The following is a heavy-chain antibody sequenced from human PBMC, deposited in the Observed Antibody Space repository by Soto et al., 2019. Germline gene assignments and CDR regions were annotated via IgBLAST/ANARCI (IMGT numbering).Heavy chain of an antibody. D-gene: IGHD2-15*01. CDR3: ASEGRYSV. Sequence: SVKVSCQASVFTLTRPALQWVRQARGQRLEWIGWIVVGSGNTNYAQKFQERVTITRDMSTSTAYMELSSLRSEDTAVYYCASEGRYSVWGQGTRVTVSS. J-gene: IGHJ6*02. V-gene: IGHV1-58*01. CDR2: IVVGSGNT. CDR1: VFTLTRPA.